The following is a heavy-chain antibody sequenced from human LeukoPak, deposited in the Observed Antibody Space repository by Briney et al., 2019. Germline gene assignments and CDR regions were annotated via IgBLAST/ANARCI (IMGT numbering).Heavy chain of an antibody. CDR2: ISNGSSTI. V-gene: IGHV3-48*01. J-gene: IGHJ4*02. CDR3: AVLFDY. CDR1: GFTFSSYS. Sequence: PGGSLRLSCAASGFTFSSYSMRWVRQAPGKGVEWLSYISNGSSTIYYADSVKGRFTISRDNAKNSLYLQMTSLRAEDTAVYFCAVLFDYWGQGTLVTVSS.